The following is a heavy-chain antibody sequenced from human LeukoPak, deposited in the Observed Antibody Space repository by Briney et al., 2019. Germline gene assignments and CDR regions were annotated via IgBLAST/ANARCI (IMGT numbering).Heavy chain of an antibody. D-gene: IGHD3-16*01. CDR1: GASINSSYW. J-gene: IGHJ4*02. CDR3: ARDLRGMVDY. V-gene: IGHV4-4*02. CDR2: IYHSGGT. Sequence: PSETLSLTCAVSGASINSSYWWSWVRQPPGKGLEWIGEIYHSGGTNYNPSLESRVTISLDKSKNQFSLKLTSVTAADTAVYYCARDLRGMVDYWGQGTLVTVSS.